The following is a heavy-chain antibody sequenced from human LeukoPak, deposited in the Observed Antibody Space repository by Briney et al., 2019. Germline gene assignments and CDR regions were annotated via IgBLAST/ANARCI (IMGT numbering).Heavy chain of an antibody. CDR1: GYTFTSYA. V-gene: IGHV7-4-1*02. D-gene: IGHD6-13*01. Sequence: ASVTVSCKASGYTFTSYAMNWVRQAPGQGLEWMGWINTNTGNPTYAQGFTGRFVFSLDTSVSTAYLQISSLKAEDTAVYYCARELEQQLVLGSNWFDPWGQGTLVTVSS. CDR3: ARELEQQLVLGSNWFDP. CDR2: INTNTGNP. J-gene: IGHJ5*02.